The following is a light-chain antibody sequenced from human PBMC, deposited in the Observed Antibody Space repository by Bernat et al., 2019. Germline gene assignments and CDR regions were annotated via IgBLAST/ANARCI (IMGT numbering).Light chain of an antibody. CDR3: LQHDNNPLT. Sequence: ETTLTQSPAFMSAAPGDKVTISCKASRDIDDDVNWYQQKAGEAPVFIIQDATTLAPGVPPRFSGSGYGTHFTLTISNLESEDAAFSFCLQHDNNPLTFGQGTKVEIK. V-gene: IGKV5-2*01. CDR2: DAT. CDR1: RDIDDD. J-gene: IGKJ1*01.